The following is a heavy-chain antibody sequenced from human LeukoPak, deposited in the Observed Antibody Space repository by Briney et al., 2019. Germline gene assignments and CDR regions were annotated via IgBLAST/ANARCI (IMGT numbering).Heavy chain of an antibody. Sequence: GGSPRLSCAASGFTFSSYAMSWVRQAPGKGLEWVSAISGSGGSTYYADSVKGRFTISRDNSKNTLYLQMNSLRAEDTAVYYCAKADAVFPPRSVSVAARRYYYYYGMDVWGQGTTVTVSS. V-gene: IGHV3-23*01. J-gene: IGHJ6*02. CDR3: AKADAVFPPRSVSVAARRYYYYYGMDV. CDR1: GFTFSSYA. CDR2: ISGSGGST. D-gene: IGHD6-6*01.